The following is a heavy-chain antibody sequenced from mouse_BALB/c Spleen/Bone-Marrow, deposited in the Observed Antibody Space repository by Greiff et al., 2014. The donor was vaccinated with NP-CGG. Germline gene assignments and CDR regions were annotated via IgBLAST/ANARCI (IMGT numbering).Heavy chain of an antibody. Sequence: EVQLQQSGAELVKPGASVKLSCTASGFNIKDTNMHWVKQRPEQGLEWIGRIDPANGNTKYDPKFQGKATITADTSSNTAYLQLSSLTSEDTAVYYCAIYYGNYYAMDYWGQGTSVTVSS. CDR3: AIYYGNYYAMDY. D-gene: IGHD2-1*01. CDR2: IDPANGNT. J-gene: IGHJ4*01. CDR1: GFNIKDTN. V-gene: IGHV14-3*02.